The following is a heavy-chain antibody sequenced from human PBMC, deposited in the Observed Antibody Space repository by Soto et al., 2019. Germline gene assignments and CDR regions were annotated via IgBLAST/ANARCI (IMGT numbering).Heavy chain of an antibody. CDR3: ASQGSTIFGVGIISWFDP. Sequence: QLQLQESGPGLVKPSETLSLTCTVSGGSISSSSYYWGWIRQPPGKGLEWIGSIYYSGSTYPHPPLKSRVTISVDTSKNQFSLKLSSVAAADTALYYCASQGSTIFGVGIISWFDPWGQGTLVTVSS. J-gene: IGHJ5*02. D-gene: IGHD3-3*01. CDR1: GGSISSSSYY. V-gene: IGHV4-39*01. CDR2: IYYSGST.